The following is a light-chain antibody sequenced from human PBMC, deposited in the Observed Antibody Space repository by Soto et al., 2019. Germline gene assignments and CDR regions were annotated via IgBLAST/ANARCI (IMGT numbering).Light chain of an antibody. CDR1: SSDVGGYNY. Sequence: QSVLTQPASVSGSPGQSINISCTGTSSDVGGYNYVSWYQHHPGKAPKLIIYDVSNRPSGVSNPFSGSKSGNTASLTISGLQPEDEADYYCSSYTTSNTRQIVFGTGTKVPS. CDR2: DVS. V-gene: IGLV2-14*03. J-gene: IGLJ1*01. CDR3: SSYTTSNTRQIV.